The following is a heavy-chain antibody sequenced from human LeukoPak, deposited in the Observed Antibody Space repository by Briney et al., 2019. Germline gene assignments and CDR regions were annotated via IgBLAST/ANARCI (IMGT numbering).Heavy chain of an antibody. J-gene: IGHJ6*03. D-gene: IGHD1-26*01. V-gene: IGHV1-8*01. CDR3: ARGVGATESLYYYYYMDV. CDR1: GYTFTSYD. CDR2: MNPNSGNT. Sequence: ASVKVSCKASGYTFTSYDINWVRQATGQGLEWMGWMNPNSGNTGYAQKFQGRVTMTRNTSISTAYMELSSLRSEDTAVYYCARGVGATESLYYYYYMDVWGKGTTVTVSS.